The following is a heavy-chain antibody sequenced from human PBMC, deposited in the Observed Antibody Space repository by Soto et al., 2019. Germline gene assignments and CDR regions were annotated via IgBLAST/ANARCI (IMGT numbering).Heavy chain of an antibody. D-gene: IGHD3-10*01. Sequence: GGSLRLSCAASGFTFSSYAMSWVRQAPGKGLEWVSAISGSGGSTYYADSVKGRFTISRDNSKNTLYLQMNSLRAEDTAVYYCAKCPVYYYGSGSQHYYYYYYMDVWGKGTTVTVSS. CDR2: ISGSGGST. CDR1: GFTFSSYA. V-gene: IGHV3-23*01. CDR3: AKCPVYYYGSGSQHYYYYYYMDV. J-gene: IGHJ6*03.